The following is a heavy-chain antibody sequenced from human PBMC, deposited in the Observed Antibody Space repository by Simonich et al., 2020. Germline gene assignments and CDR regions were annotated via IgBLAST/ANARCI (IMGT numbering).Heavy chain of an antibody. CDR1: GYTFTGYY. Sequence: QVQLVQSGAEVKKPGASVKVSCKASGYTFTGYYMHWVRQAPGQGLGWMGGINPYSGGKKYAQKFQGRVTMTRDTSISTAYMELSRLRSDDTAVYYCARGRLTGDKGAFDIWGQGTMVTVSS. CDR3: ARGRLTGDKGAFDI. V-gene: IGHV1-2*02. D-gene: IGHD7-27*01. CDR2: INPYSGGK. J-gene: IGHJ3*02.